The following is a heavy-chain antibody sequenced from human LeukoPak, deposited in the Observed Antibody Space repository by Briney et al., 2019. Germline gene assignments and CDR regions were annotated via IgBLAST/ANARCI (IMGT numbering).Heavy chain of an antibody. Sequence: AGGSLRLSCAASGFTVSSNYMSWVRQAPGKGLEWVSVIYSGGSTYYADSVKGRFTISRDNSKNTLYLQMNSLRAEDTAVYYCARREGYCSSTSCFEYYYYGMDVWGQGTTVTVSS. J-gene: IGHJ6*02. CDR2: IYSGGST. CDR1: GFTVSSNY. D-gene: IGHD2-2*01. V-gene: IGHV3-53*05. CDR3: ARREGYCSSTSCFEYYYYGMDV.